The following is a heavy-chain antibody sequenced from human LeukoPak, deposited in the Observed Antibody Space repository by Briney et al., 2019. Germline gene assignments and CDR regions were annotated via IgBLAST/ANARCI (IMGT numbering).Heavy chain of an antibody. V-gene: IGHV4-39*07. J-gene: IGHJ4*02. D-gene: IGHD3-16*01. CDR1: GGSISSSSYY. CDR3: AKKKVISFGGVFPPFDY. Sequence: SETLSLTCTVSGGSISSSSYYWGWIRQPPGKGLEWIGSIYYSGSTYYNPSLKSRVTISVDTSKNQFSLKLSSVTAADTALYYWAKKKVISFGGVFPPFDYWGQGTLVTVSS. CDR2: IYYSGST.